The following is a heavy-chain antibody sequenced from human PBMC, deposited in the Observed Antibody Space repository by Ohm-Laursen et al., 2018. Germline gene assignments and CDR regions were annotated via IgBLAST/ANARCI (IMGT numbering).Heavy chain of an antibody. J-gene: IGHJ6*02. CDR2: IYYSGST. CDR1: GGSISSYY. D-gene: IGHD3-10*01. Sequence: SDTLSLTCTVSGGSISSYYWSWIRQPPGKGLEWIGYIYYSGSTNYNPSLKSRVTISVDTSKNQFSLKLNSVTAADTAVYYCARDPYYYGSGPYGMDVWGQGTTVTVSS. CDR3: ARDPYYYGSGPYGMDV. V-gene: IGHV4-59*12.